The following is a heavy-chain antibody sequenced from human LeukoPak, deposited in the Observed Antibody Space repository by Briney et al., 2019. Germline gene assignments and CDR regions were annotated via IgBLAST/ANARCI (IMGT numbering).Heavy chain of an antibody. Sequence: GASVKVSCKASGYTFTSYDINWVRQAPGQGLEWMGGIIPIFGTANYAQKFQGRVTITADKSTSTAYMELSSLRSEDTAVYYCARGRAARPRRHGSNWFDPWGQGTLVTVSS. J-gene: IGHJ5*02. V-gene: IGHV1-69*06. CDR2: IIPIFGTA. D-gene: IGHD6-6*01. CDR1: GYTFTSYD. CDR3: ARGRAARPRRHGSNWFDP.